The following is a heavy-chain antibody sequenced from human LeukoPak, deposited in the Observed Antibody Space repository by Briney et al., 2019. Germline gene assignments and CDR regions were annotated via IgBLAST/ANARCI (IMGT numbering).Heavy chain of an antibody. J-gene: IGHJ6*02. Sequence: GGSLRLSCASSGFIFCDYYMDWVRQAPGKGLEWVGRSRGRGHSFTTEYAASVKGRFTISRDNSQSALFLQMNSLQTEDTAVYYCARGSGDYRDTNYYGMDVWGLGTTVSVSS. D-gene: IGHD3-3*01. V-gene: IGHV3-72*01. CDR2: SRGRGHSFTT. CDR3: ARGSGDYRDTNYYGMDV. CDR1: GFIFCDYY.